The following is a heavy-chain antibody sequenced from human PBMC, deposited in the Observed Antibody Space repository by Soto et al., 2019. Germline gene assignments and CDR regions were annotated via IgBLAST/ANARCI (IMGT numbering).Heavy chain of an antibody. V-gene: IGHV3-30*18. CDR3: AKPRSGYSKRGYGMDV. D-gene: IGHD3-3*01. CDR2: ISYDGSNK. Sequence: GGSLRLSCAASGFTFSSYGMHWVRQAPGKGLEWVAVISYDGSNKYYADSVKGRFTISRDNSKNTLYLQMNSLRAENTAVYYCAKPRSGYSKRGYGMDVWGQGTTVTVSS. CDR1: GFTFSSYG. J-gene: IGHJ6*02.